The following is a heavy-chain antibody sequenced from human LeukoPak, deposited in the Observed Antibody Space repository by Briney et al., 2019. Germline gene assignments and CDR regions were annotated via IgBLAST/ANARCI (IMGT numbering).Heavy chain of an antibody. CDR3: ARNAYYYDSSGYYFWFDP. CDR2: IYPGDSDT. CDR1: GYSFTSYW. J-gene: IGHJ5*02. V-gene: IGHV5-51*01. Sequence: GESLKISCKGSGYSFTSYWIGWVRQMPGKGLEWMGIIYPGDSDTRYRPSFQGQVTISADKSISTAYLQWSSLKASDTAMYYCARNAYYYDSSGYYFWFDPWGQGTLVTVSS. D-gene: IGHD3-22*01.